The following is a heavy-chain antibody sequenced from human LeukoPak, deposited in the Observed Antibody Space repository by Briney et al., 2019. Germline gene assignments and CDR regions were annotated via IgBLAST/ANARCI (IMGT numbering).Heavy chain of an antibody. Sequence: PGGSLRLSCAASGFTFSNYAANWIRQAPGKGLKWVSVISGSGSSIYYTDSVKGRFTISRDNSKNTLYLQMNSLRAEDTAVYYCAMGATSWSGYSFPKIFQHWGRGTLVTVSS. CDR2: ISGSGSSI. D-gene: IGHD3-3*01. CDR1: GFTFSNYA. J-gene: IGHJ1*01. CDR3: AMGATSWSGYSFPKIFQH. V-gene: IGHV3-23*01.